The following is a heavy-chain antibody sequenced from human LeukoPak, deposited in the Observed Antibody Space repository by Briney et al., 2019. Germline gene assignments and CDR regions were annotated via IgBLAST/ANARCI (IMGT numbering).Heavy chain of an antibody. J-gene: IGHJ4*02. D-gene: IGHD6-19*01. CDR1: GFTFDDYG. Sequence: PGGSLRLACAASGFTFDDYGMSWVRQGPGMGLEWVSGINWNGGSTAYADSVKGRFAISRDNAKNSLYLQMKSLRTEDTALYYCVRQYSSGWYYFDYWGQGTLVTVSS. CDR3: VRQYSSGWYYFDY. V-gene: IGHV3-20*04. CDR2: INWNGGST.